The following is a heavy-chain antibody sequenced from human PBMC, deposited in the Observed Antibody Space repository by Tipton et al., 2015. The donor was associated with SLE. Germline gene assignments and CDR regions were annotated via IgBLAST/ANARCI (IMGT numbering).Heavy chain of an antibody. Sequence: LSLTCAASGFTFSSYAMHWVRQAPGKGLEWVAVISYDGSNKYYADSVKGRFTVSRDNSKNTLYLQMNSLRAEDTAVYYCAGELVNDAFDIWGQGTMVTVS. J-gene: IGHJ3*02. V-gene: IGHV3-30*04. D-gene: IGHD2-8*02. CDR3: AGELVNDAFDI. CDR1: GFTFSSYA. CDR2: ISYDGSNK.